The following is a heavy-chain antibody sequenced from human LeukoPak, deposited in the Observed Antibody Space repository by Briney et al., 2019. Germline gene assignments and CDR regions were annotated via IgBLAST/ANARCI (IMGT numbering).Heavy chain of an antibody. CDR2: INHSGST. CDR1: GGSFSGYY. Sequence: SETLSLTCAVYGGSFSGYYWSWTRQPPGKGLEWIGEINHSGSTNYNPSLKSRVTISVDTSKNQFSLKLSSVTAADTAVYYCARVETGTIDYWGQGTLVTVSS. J-gene: IGHJ4*02. V-gene: IGHV4-34*01. D-gene: IGHD1-1*01. CDR3: ARVETGTIDY.